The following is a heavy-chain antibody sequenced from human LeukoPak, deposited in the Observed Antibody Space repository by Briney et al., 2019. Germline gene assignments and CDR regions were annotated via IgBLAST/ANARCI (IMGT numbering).Heavy chain of an antibody. D-gene: IGHD5-18*01. CDR1: GGSISSSNAY. V-gene: IGHV4-39*01. Sequence: KPSETLSLTCTVSGGSISSSNAYWGWIRQPPGKGLEWIGSIYYSKNTYYNPSLKSRVTISADTSKNQFSLTLGSVSATDTAVYYCASPRGFSYGYFDNWGQGTLVTVSS. J-gene: IGHJ4*02. CDR3: ASPRGFSYGYFDN. CDR2: IYYSKNT.